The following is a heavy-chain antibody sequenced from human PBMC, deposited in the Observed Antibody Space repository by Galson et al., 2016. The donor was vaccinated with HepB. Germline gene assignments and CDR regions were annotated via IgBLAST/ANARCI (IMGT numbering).Heavy chain of an antibody. D-gene: IGHD3-22*01. CDR2: ISYDGSNK. V-gene: IGHV3-30*18. CDR1: GFTFSSYG. Sequence: SLRLSCAASGFTFSSYGMHWVRQTPGKGLEWVAVISYDGSNKYYADSVKGRFPISRDNSKNTLYLQMNSLRAEDTAVYYCAKDGYYYDSSGYYTYYFDYWGQGTLVTVSS. J-gene: IGHJ4*02. CDR3: AKDGYYYDSSGYYTYYFDY.